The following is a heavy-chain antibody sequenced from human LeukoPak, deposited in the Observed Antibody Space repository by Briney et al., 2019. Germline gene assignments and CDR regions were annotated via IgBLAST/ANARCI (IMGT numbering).Heavy chain of an antibody. CDR3: AREITMIVVVTNFDY. J-gene: IGHJ4*02. V-gene: IGHV1-2*02. Sequence: ASVKVSCKASGYTFTGYYMHWVRQAPGQGLEWMGWINPNSGGTNYAQKFQGRVTMTRDTSISTAYMELSRLRSDDTAVYYCAREITMIVVVTNFDYWGQGTLATVSS. CDR1: GYTFTGYY. CDR2: INPNSGGT. D-gene: IGHD3-22*01.